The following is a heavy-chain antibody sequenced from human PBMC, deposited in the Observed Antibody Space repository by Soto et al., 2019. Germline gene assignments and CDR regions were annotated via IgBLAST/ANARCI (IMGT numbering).Heavy chain of an antibody. D-gene: IGHD3-16*01. CDR1: GFTLSNFW. J-gene: IGHJ2*01. V-gene: IGHV3-74*03. Sequence: GGSLRLSCVASGFTLSNFWIHWVRQFPGKGLLWVARINGDGSSVMYGDSVKGRATVSRDNVKGTVYMQHKSLRIEDTAVFYCLRDYDWYIDLWGRGTQVTVSS. CDR3: LRDYDWYIDL. CDR2: INGDGSSV.